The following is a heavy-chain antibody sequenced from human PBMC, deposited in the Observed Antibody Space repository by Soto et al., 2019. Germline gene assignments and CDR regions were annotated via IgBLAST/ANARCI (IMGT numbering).Heavy chain of an antibody. D-gene: IGHD3-22*01. Sequence: ASVKVSCKASGYTLTRYSIHWVRQAPGQRLEWMGWINAGNGNTKFSQKFQGRVTITRDTSASTAYMELRGLRSEDTAVFYCAILGTYYFDNSDNYFDFWGQGTLVTVSS. V-gene: IGHV1-3*01. CDR1: GYTLTRYS. J-gene: IGHJ4*02. CDR2: INAGNGNT. CDR3: AILGTYYFDNSDNYFDF.